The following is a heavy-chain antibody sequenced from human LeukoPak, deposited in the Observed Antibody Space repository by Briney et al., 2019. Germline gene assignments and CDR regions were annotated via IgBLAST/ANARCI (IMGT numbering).Heavy chain of an antibody. D-gene: IGHD6-6*01. CDR1: GGSISSYY. V-gene: IGHV4-59*01. Sequence: SETLSLTCTVSGGSISSYYWSWIRQPPGKGVEWIGYIYYSGSTNYNPSLKSRVSISVDTSKNQFSLKLSSVTAADTAVYYCARGRLRAARYVDYWGQGTLVTVSS. J-gene: IGHJ4*02. CDR2: IYYSGST. CDR3: ARGRLRAARYVDY.